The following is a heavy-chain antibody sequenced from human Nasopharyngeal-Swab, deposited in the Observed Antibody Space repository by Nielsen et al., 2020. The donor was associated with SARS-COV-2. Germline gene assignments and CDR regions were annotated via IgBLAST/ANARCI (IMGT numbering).Heavy chain of an antibody. J-gene: IGHJ4*02. V-gene: IGHV4-34*01. Sequence: RQAAGKGLEWIGEIKHSGSTNDNPSLKRRVTITVDTSKNQFSLKLSSVTAADTAVYYCARGPTQQLVRDYWGQGTLVTVSS. CDR3: ARGPTQQLVRDY. CDR2: IKHSGST. D-gene: IGHD6-13*01.